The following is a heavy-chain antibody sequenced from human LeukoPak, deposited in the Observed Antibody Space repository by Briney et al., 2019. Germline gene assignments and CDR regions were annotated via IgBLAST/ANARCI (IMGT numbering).Heavy chain of an antibody. J-gene: IGHJ4*02. Sequence: GRSLRLSCVGSGLTFRSFAVTWVRQAPGKGLDWVSSITANGDRTYYTDSVKGRFTISRDNSKDTLYLQMNSLRAEDTAVYYCAKDQSYYYGSGSSWANWGQGTLVTVSS. V-gene: IGHV3-23*01. CDR1: GLTFRSFA. CDR2: ITANGDRT. D-gene: IGHD3-10*01. CDR3: AKDQSYYYGSGSSWAN.